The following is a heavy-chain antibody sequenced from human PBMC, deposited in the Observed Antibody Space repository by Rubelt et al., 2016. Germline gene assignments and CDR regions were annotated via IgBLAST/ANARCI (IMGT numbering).Heavy chain of an antibody. Sequence: QLQLQESGPGLVKPSETLSLTCTVSGASISTHYWAWIRQPPGKGLDYIWYIYHTGSTNYNPSLKSRVTISEDTSKNQFSLRRGSVTAADTAVYYCARQNRYYYYGMDVWGQGTTVTVSS. CDR3: ARQNRYYYYGMDV. CDR2: IYHTGST. V-gene: IGHV4-59*08. CDR1: GASISTHY. J-gene: IGHJ6*02.